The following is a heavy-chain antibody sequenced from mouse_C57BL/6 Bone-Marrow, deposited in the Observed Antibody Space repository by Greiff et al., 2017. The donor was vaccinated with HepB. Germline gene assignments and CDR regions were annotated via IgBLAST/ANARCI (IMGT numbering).Heavy chain of an antibody. J-gene: IGHJ1*03. CDR3: ARTGTDWYFDV. CDR1: GFTFSSYA. CDR2: ISDGGSYT. D-gene: IGHD4-1*01. V-gene: IGHV5-4*03. Sequence: EVKLVESGGGLVKPGGSLKLSCAASGFTFSSYAMSWVRQTPEKRLEWVATISDGGSYTYYPDNVKGRFTISRDNAKNNLYLQMSHLKSEDTAMYYCARTGTDWYFDVWGTGTTVIVSS.